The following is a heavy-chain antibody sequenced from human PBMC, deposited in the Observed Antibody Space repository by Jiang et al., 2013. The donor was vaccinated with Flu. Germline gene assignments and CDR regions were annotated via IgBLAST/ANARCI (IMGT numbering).Heavy chain of an antibody. Sequence: LEWVSSISSSSSYIYYADSVKGRFTISRDNAKNSLYLQMNSLRAEDTAVYYCAREPPQQLVWDYGMDVWGQGTTVTVSS. D-gene: IGHD6-13*01. CDR3: AREPPQQLVWDYGMDV. J-gene: IGHJ6*02. V-gene: IGHV3-21*01. CDR2: ISSSSSYI.